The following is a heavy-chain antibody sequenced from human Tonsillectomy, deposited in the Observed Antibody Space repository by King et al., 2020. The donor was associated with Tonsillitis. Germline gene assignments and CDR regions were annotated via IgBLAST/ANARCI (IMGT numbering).Heavy chain of an antibody. CDR2: ISGSGGST. D-gene: IGHD6-13*01. Sequence: VQLVESGGGLVQPGGSLRLSCAASGFTFSSYAMSWARQAPGKGLEWVSAISGSGGSTYYADSVKGRFTISRDNSKSTLYLQMNSLRAEDTAVYYCAKGGAKSSSWCYWGQGTLVTVSS. CDR3: AKGGAKSSSWCY. CDR1: GFTFSSYA. V-gene: IGHV3-23*04. J-gene: IGHJ4*02.